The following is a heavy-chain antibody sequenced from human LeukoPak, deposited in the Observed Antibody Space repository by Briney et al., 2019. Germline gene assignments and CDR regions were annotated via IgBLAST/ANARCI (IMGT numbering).Heavy chain of an antibody. CDR2: FDPEDGET. D-gene: IGHD3-10*01. CDR3: ATDSQGSGSYVIYYFDY. V-gene: IGHV1-24*01. J-gene: IGHJ4*02. Sequence: GASVKVSCKASGYSFTGYYMHWVRQAPGKGLEWMGGFDPEDGETIYAQKFQGRVTMTEDTSTDTAYMELSSLRSEDTAVYYCATDSQGSGSYVIYYFDYWGQGTLVSVSS. CDR1: GYSFTGYY.